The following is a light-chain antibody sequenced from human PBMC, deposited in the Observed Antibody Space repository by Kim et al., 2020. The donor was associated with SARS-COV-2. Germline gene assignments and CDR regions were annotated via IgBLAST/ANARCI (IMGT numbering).Light chain of an antibody. CDR3: SSYIVTSSRYI. Sequence: SITISCTGSSSDVGAYNYVSWYQQYPGKAPKLMIYDVSNRPSGVSNRLSGSKSGNTASLTISGLQAEDEAEYYCSSYIVTSSRYIFGTGTKVTVL. V-gene: IGLV2-14*03. J-gene: IGLJ1*01. CDR1: SSDVGAYNY. CDR2: DVS.